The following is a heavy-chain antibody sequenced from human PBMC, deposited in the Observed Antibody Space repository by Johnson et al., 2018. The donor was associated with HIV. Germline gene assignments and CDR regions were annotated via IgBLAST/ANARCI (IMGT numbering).Heavy chain of an antibody. CDR1: GFTFSNAW. V-gene: IGHV3-15*01. CDR3: TTDWEYYYGSGKLDACDM. J-gene: IGHJ3*02. Sequence: VQLVESGGGVVQPGRSLRLSCAASGFTFSNAWMSWVRQAPGKGLEWVGRIKSKTDGGTIDYSAPVKGRFTISRSDSKDTVYLHMNSLKVDDTAVYYCTTDWEYYYGSGKLDACDMWGQGTMVTVSS. D-gene: IGHD3-10*01. CDR2: IKSKTDGGTI.